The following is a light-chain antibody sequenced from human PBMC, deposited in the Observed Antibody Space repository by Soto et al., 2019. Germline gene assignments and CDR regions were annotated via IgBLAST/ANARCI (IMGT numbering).Light chain of an antibody. Sequence: QSVLTQPPSVSGTPGQRVTISCTGSSSNIGAGYDVHWYQQLPGTAPKLLIYGNSNRPSGVPDRFSGSKSGTSASLAITGLRAEDEADYYCQSYDSSLRGTVIGGGTKLTVL. J-gene: IGLJ2*01. CDR2: GNS. CDR1: SSNIGAGYD. CDR3: QSYDSSLRGTV. V-gene: IGLV1-40*01.